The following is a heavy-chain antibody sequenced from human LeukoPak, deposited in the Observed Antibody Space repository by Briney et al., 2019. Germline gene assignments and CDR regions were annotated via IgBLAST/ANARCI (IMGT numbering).Heavy chain of an antibody. CDR3: AKDMGYYYGSGSYPPENDY. V-gene: IGHV3-30*18. Sequence: GSLRLSCAASGFTFSRYGMHWVRQAPGKGLEWVAVVSFEGSNKYYADSVKGRFPISRDNSKNTLSLQMNSLRAEDTAVYYCAKDMGYYYGSGSYPPENDYWGQGTLVTVSS. CDR1: GFTFSRYG. D-gene: IGHD3-10*01. J-gene: IGHJ4*02. CDR2: VSFEGSNK.